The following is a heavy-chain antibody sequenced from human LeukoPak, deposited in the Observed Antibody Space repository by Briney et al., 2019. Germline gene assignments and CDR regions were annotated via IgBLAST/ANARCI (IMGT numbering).Heavy chain of an antibody. D-gene: IGHD3-22*01. V-gene: IGHV1-69*13. J-gene: IGHJ4*02. CDR3: ARAHYYDGSGYSNKINYFDY. CDR1: GGTFSSYA. Sequence: GASVKVSCTASGGTFSSYAISWVRQAPGQGLEWMGGIIPIFGTANYAQKFQGRVAITADESTSTAYMELSSLRSEDTAVYYCARAHYYDGSGYSNKINYFDYWGQGTLVTVSS. CDR2: IIPIFGTA.